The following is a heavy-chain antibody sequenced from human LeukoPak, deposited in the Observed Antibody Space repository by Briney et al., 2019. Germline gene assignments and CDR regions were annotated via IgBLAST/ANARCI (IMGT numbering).Heavy chain of an antibody. CDR1: GYTFTSYY. V-gene: IGHV1-46*01. Sequence: ASVKVSCKASGYTFTSYYMHWVRQAPGQGLEWMGIINPSGGSTSYAQKFQGRVTMTRDMSTSTVYMELSSLRPEDTAVYYCARPLFGYYFDYWGQGTLVTVSS. CDR3: ARPLFGYYFDY. D-gene: IGHD3-22*01. J-gene: IGHJ4*02. CDR2: INPSGGST.